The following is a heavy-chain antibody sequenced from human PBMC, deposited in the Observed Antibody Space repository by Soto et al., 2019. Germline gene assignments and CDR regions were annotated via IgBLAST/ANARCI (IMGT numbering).Heavy chain of an antibody. Sequence: SETLSLTCAVYGGSFSGYYWSWIRQPPGKGLEWIGEINHSGSTNYNPSLKSRVTISVDTSKNQFSLKLSSVTAADTAVYYCARGPLSTVAKPFDYWGQGTLVTVSS. CDR3: ARGPLSTVAKPFDY. J-gene: IGHJ4*02. V-gene: IGHV4-34*01. CDR2: INHSGST. CDR1: GGSFSGYY. D-gene: IGHD4-4*01.